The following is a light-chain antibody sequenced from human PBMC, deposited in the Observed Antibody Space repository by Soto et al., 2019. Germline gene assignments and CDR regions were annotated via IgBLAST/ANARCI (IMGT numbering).Light chain of an antibody. Sequence: EIVMTKSPATLSVSPGDRATLSCRASQSVSNKVAWYQLTSGQAPRLLIYGASTRAIGIPARFSGSGSGTDFTLTISSLQTEDFAVYFCQHYNTWLWAFGQGTKVDIK. V-gene: IGKV3-15*01. CDR3: QHYNTWLWA. CDR2: GAS. CDR1: QSVSNK. J-gene: IGKJ1*01.